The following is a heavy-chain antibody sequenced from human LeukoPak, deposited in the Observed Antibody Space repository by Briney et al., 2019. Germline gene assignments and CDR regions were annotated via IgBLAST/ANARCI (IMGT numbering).Heavy chain of an antibody. D-gene: IGHD5-12*01. CDR3: TRDDIVATDPNYYYGMDV. CDR1: GFTFGDYA. J-gene: IGHJ6*02. CDR2: IRSKAYGGTT. Sequence: GGSLRLSCTASGFTFGDYAMSWFRQAPGKGLEWVGFIRSKAYGGTTEYAASVKGRFTISRDDSKSIAYLQMNSLKTEDTAVYYCTRDDIVATDPNYYYGMDVWGQGTTVTVSS. V-gene: IGHV3-49*03.